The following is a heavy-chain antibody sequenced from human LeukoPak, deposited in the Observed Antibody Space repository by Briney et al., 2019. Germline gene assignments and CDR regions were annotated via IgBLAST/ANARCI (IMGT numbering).Heavy chain of an antibody. J-gene: IGHJ4*02. D-gene: IGHD3-16*02. Sequence: GGSLRLSCAASGFTFDDYGMSWVRQAPGKGLEWVSGINWNGGSTGYADSVKGRFTISRDNAKNSLYLQVNSLRAEDTALYYCARVYDYVWGSYHFDYWGQGTLVTVSS. V-gene: IGHV3-20*04. CDR2: INWNGGST. CDR1: GFTFDDYG. CDR3: ARVYDYVWGSYHFDY.